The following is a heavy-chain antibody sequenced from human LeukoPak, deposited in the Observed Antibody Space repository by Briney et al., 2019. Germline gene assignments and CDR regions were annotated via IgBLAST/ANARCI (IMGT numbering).Heavy chain of an antibody. CDR1: GYRFTSYW. D-gene: IGHD5-12*01. V-gene: IGHV5-51*01. Sequence: GESLKISCKGSGYRFTSYWIGWVRPMPGKGLEWMGIIYPGDSDTRYSPSFQGQVTISADKSISTAYLQWSSLKASDTAMYYCARPGPGYPQRPGFGYFDLWGRGTLVTVSP. J-gene: IGHJ2*01. CDR3: ARPGPGYPQRPGFGYFDL. CDR2: IYPGDSDT.